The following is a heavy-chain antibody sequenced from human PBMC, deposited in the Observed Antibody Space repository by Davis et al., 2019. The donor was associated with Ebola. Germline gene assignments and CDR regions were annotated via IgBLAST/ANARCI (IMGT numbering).Heavy chain of an antibody. J-gene: IGHJ4*02. CDR1: GFTFSSYG. CDR2: ISYDGSNK. CDR3: AKDLYGDYDLDY. Sequence: GGSLRLSCAASGFTFSSYGMHWVRQAPGKGLEWVAVISYDGSNKYYADSVKGRFTISRDNSKNTLYLQMNSLRAEDTALYYCAKDLYGDYDLDYWGQGTLVTVSS. D-gene: IGHD2-21*02. V-gene: IGHV3-30*18.